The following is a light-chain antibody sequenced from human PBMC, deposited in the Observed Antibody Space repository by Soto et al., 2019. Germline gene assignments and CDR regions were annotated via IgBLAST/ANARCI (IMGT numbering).Light chain of an antibody. CDR3: CSYAGSGTWV. J-gene: IGLJ3*02. CDR1: SSDVGNYNL. Sequence: QSVLTQPASVSGSPGQSITIFCTGTSSDVGNYNLVSWYQQHPGKAPKLMIYEGSKRPSGVSNRFSGSKSGNTASLTISGLQAEDEADYYCCSYAGSGTWVFGGGTKLTVL. V-gene: IGLV2-23*01. CDR2: EGS.